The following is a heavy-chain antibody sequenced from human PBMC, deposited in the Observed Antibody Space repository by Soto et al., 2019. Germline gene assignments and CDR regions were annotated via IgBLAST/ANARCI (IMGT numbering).Heavy chain of an antibody. Sequence: PSETLSLTCTVSGGSLSIPDHYWTWVSQHPGEGLEWIGYIYYSGATYYNPSLESRLTLSVDTSKNQFSLKLSSVTAADTAIYYCARDRGGYNSIDYWGQGTLVTVSS. CDR1: GGSLSIPDHY. V-gene: IGHV4-31*03. J-gene: IGHJ4*02. CDR2: IYYSGAT. CDR3: ARDRGGYNSIDY. D-gene: IGHD5-12*01.